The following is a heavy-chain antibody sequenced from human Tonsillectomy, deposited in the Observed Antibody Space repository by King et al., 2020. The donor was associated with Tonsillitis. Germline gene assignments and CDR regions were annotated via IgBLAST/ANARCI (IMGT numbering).Heavy chain of an antibody. CDR1: GFTVSDHY. Sequence: EVQLVESGGGLVLPGGSLRLSCVVSGFTVSDHYMAWVRQAPGKGLEWVGRIRNKANSFTTEYAASVKGRFTISRDDSKKSLYLQMNSLKTEETAVYYCASGEVGATDYWGQGTLVTVSS. J-gene: IGHJ4*02. CDR2: IRNKANSFTT. D-gene: IGHD1-26*01. CDR3: ASGEVGATDY. V-gene: IGHV3-72*01.